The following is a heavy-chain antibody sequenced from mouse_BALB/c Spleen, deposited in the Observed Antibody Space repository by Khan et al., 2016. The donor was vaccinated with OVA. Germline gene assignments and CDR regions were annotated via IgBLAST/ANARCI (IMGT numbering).Heavy chain of an antibody. J-gene: IGHJ3*01. CDR1: GFTIKDYY. CDR3: VSRGYGSYWFAY. D-gene: IGHD2-1*01. CDR2: IDPENGNT. V-gene: IGHV14-1*02. Sequence: EVQLQESGAELVRPGALVKLSCKASGFTIKDYYMLWVKQRPEQGLEWIGWIDPENGNTIYDPKFQDKASITADTSANTAYLQLSSLTSEDTAVCYCVSRGYGSYWFAYWGQGTLVTVSA.